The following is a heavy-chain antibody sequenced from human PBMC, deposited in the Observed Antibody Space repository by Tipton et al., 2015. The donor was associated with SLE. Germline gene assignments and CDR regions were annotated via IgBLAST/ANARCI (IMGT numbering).Heavy chain of an antibody. CDR2: ISYDGSNK. CDR1: GFTFDDYT. Sequence: SLRLSCAASGFTFDDYTMHWVRQAPGKGLEWVAVISYDGSNKYYADSVKGRFTISRDNSKNTLYLQMNSLRAEDTAVYYCARDFGGYSYDSFDIWGQGTMVTVSS. D-gene: IGHD5-18*01. V-gene: IGHV3-30-3*01. J-gene: IGHJ3*02. CDR3: ARDFGGYSYDSFDI.